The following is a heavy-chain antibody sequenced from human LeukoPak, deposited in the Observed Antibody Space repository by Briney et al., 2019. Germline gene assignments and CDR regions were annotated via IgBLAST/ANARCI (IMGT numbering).Heavy chain of an antibody. D-gene: IGHD3-10*01. CDR3: ARIAGFGELSPVEI. CDR2: IYYSGST. J-gene: IGHJ3*02. Sequence: PSETLFLTSTVYGGSVSCAPYSRSWIRQPPGEGLEWIGYIYYSGSTNYNPSLKSRVTISVDTSKNQFSLKLSSVTAAATAVYSWARIAGFGELSPVEIWGQGKMVTVSS. CDR1: GGSVSCAPYS. V-gene: IGHV4-61*01.